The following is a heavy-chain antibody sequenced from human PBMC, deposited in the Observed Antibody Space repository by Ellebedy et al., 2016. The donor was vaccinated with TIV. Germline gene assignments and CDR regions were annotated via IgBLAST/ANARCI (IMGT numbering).Heavy chain of an antibody. CDR1: GIFFSDYY. V-gene: IGHV3-11*01. Sequence: GESLKISCAASGIFFSDYYMSWIRQAPGKGLEWVSYISGRGSAIYYADSLKGRFTISRDNDKNSLYLQMNSLRVEDTAVYYCARGGRGIGAFDLWGQGTMVTVSS. CDR3: ARGGRGIGAFDL. D-gene: IGHD3-10*01. CDR2: ISGRGSAI. J-gene: IGHJ3*01.